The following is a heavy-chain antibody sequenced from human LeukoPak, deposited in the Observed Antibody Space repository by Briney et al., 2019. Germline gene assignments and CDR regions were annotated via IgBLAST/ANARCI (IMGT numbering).Heavy chain of an antibody. CDR2: ISYDGRDK. V-gene: IGHV3-30*04. CDR3: AKDSGNYANYYFDH. J-gene: IGHJ4*02. Sequence: GGSLRLSCAASGFTFSTYAMHWVRQAPGKGLEWVTVISYDGRDKKYADSVKGRFSISRDNSKNTLYLQMDSLRSEDTAVYYCAKDSGNYANYYFDHWGQGTLVTVSS. D-gene: IGHD1-26*01. CDR1: GFTFSTYA.